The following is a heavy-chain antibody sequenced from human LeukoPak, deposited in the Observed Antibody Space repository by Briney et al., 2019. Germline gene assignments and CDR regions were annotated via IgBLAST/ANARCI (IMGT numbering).Heavy chain of an antibody. J-gene: IGHJ3*02. V-gene: IGHV1-2*02. CDR2: INPNSGGT. CDR3: ARSYETRAFDI. CDR1: GYTFTNDD. D-gene: IGHD3-3*01. Sequence: GASVKVSCKASGYTFTNDDINWVRQATGQGLEWMGWINPNSGGTNYAQKFQGRVTMTRDTSISTAYMELSRLRSDDTAVYYCARSYETRAFDIWGQGTMVTVSS.